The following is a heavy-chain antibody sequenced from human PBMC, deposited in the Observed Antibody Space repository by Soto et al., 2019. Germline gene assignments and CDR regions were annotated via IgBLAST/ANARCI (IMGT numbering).Heavy chain of an antibody. Sequence: QVQLVQSGAEVKKPGASVNVSCKASGYTFISYAIHWVRQAPGQRPEWMGLINAATGKTKYSQQLHGRVTITRDTSARTAYMELSSLRSAATAVYYCARPGPYLLVAFDLWGQGTMVTVSS. CDR1: GYTFISYA. CDR2: INAATGKT. D-gene: IGHD2-21*01. CDR3: ARPGPYLLVAFDL. J-gene: IGHJ3*01. V-gene: IGHV1-3*01.